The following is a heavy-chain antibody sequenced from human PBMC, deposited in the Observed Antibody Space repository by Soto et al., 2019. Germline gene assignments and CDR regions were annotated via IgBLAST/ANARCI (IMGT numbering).Heavy chain of an antibody. D-gene: IGHD3-22*01. CDR2: TSGSGDIT. V-gene: IGHV3-23*01. CDR3: AKDGGLVLEGCFDP. Sequence: VQLLESGGGLVQPGGSLRLSCAASGFTFSSYAMTWVRQAPGRGLEWVSVTSGSGDITYYADSVKGRFTISRDNSKNTLYLQMNSLRAEDTAVYYCAKDGGLVLEGCFDPWGQGTLVTVSS. J-gene: IGHJ5*02. CDR1: GFTFSSYA.